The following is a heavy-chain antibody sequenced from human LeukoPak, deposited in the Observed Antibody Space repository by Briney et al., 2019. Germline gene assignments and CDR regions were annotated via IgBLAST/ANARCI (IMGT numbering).Heavy chain of an antibody. CDR3: ARAKGYYDFWSGYYILDV. D-gene: IGHD3-3*01. CDR1: GGSFSGYY. J-gene: IGHJ6*02. V-gene: IGHV4-59*01. Sequence: SETLSLTCAVYGGSFSGYYWSWIRQPPGKGLEWIGYIYYSGSTNYNPSLKSRVTISVDTSKNQFSLKLSSVTAADTAVYYCARAKGYYDFWSGYYILDVWGQGTTVTVSS. CDR2: IYYSGST.